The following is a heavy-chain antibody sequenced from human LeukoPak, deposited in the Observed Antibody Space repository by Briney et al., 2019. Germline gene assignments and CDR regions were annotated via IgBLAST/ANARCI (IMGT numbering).Heavy chain of an antibody. J-gene: IGHJ4*02. CDR2: INFIGRT. Sequence: SETLSLTCTVSGFSVSDPLSYWGWVRQPPGKGLEWIAEINFIGRTSYNSSLNSLVTMSVDTSKNQFSLKMTSLTAADTAVYFCARLTKGRYFDYIFAFWGQGILVTVSS. D-gene: IGHD3-9*01. CDR3: ARLTKGRYFDYIFAF. V-gene: IGHV4-39*01. CDR1: GFSVSDPLSY.